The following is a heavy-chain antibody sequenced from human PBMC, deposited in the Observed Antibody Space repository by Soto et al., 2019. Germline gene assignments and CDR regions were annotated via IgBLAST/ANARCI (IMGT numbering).Heavy chain of an antibody. CDR3: ASLSPPTATIDY. D-gene: IGHD2-15*01. J-gene: IGHJ4*02. V-gene: IGHV4-34*01. CDR1: GGSFSGYY. CDR2: INHSGST. Sequence: QVQLQQWGAGLLKPSETLSLTCAVYGGSFSGYYWSWIRQPPGKGLEWIGEINHSGSTNYNPSLNNRVTISVDTSKSQFSLKLSSVTAADTAVYYCASLSPPTATIDYWGQGTLVTVSS.